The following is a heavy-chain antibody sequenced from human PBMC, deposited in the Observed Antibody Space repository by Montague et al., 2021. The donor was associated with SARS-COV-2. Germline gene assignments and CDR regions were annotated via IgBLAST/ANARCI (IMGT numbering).Heavy chain of an antibody. CDR1: GGSISSYY. V-gene: IGHV4-59*08. CDR3: VRFQEGKFGSRTYSPFWYFDL. J-gene: IGHJ2*01. Sequence: SETLSLTCTVSGGSISSYYWSWIRQPPGKGLEYIGDIFCSGSSTYNPSLKGRLTMSADTSKNQFSLKLTSVAAADTAVYYCVRFQEGKFGSRTYSPFWYFDLWGSGTMVTVSS. D-gene: IGHD3-10*01. CDR2: IFCSGSS.